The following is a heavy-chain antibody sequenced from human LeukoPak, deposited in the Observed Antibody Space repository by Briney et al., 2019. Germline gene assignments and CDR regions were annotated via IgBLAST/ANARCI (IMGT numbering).Heavy chain of an antibody. CDR2: ISSDGTRT. Sequence: GGSLRLSCAASGFTFDDYAMHWVRQAPGKGLVWVSRISSDGTRTNYADSVKGRFTISRDNAKNTLYLQMTSLRTEDTAIYYCARVGDYDFWSGDYFYYYGLDVWGQGTTVTVSS. CDR3: ARVGDYDFWSGDYFYYYGLDV. V-gene: IGHV3-74*01. J-gene: IGHJ6*02. CDR1: GFTFDDYA. D-gene: IGHD3-3*01.